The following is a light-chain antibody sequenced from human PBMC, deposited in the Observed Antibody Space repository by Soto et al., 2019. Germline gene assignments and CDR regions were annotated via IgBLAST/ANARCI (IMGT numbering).Light chain of an antibody. CDR3: SSYTSSSTLV. V-gene: IGLV2-14*01. CDR2: EVS. J-gene: IGLJ7*01. CDR1: SSDVGGYNY. Sequence: QSALTQPASVSGSPGQSITISCTETSSDVGGYNYVSWYQQHPGKAPKLMIYEVSNRPSGVSNRFSGSKSGNTASLTISGLQAEDEADYYCSSYTSSSTLVFGTGTQLTVL.